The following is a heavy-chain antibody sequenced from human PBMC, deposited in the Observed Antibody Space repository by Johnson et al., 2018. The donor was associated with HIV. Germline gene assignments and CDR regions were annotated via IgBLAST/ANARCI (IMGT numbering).Heavy chain of an antibody. CDR1: GFTFSSYG. CDR3: AREGRGEDAFDI. Sequence: MLLVESGGGVVQPGRSLRLSCAASGFTFSSYGMHWVRQAPGKGLEWVAVIWYDGSNIYYADSLKGRFIISRDNSKNTLYLQMNNLRAEDTALYYCAREGRGEDAFDIWGQGTMVTVSS. J-gene: IGHJ3*02. CDR2: IWYDGSNI. V-gene: IGHV3-33*01.